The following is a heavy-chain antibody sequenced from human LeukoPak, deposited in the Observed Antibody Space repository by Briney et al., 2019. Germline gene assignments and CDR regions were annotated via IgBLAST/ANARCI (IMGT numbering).Heavy chain of an antibody. CDR2: ISSNGGST. Sequence: PGGSLRLSCSASGFTFSSYAMHWVRQAPGEGLEYVSAISSNGGSTYYADSVKGRFTISRDNSKNTLHLQMSSLRAEDTAVYYCVKDRKNWTTYYFDYWGQGTLDTVSS. CDR3: VKDRKNWTTYYFDY. J-gene: IGHJ4*02. V-gene: IGHV3-64D*06. D-gene: IGHD1-1*01. CDR1: GFTFSSYA.